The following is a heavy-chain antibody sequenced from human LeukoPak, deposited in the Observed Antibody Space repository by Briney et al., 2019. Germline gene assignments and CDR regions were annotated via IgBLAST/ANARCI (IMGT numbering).Heavy chain of an antibody. CDR1: GFTISRNW. V-gene: IGHV3-74*01. Sequence: GGSLILSCAASGFTISRNWMHWVRQAPGKGLVWVSRINSDGSSTNYADSVKGRFTISRDNAKNTLHLQMNSLRAEDTAVYYCVRDLGIAVAPGYWGQGTLVTVSS. CDR3: VRDLGIAVAPGY. J-gene: IGHJ4*02. CDR2: INSDGSST. D-gene: IGHD6-19*01.